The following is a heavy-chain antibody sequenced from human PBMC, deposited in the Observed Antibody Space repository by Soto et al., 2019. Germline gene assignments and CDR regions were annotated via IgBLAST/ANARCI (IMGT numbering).Heavy chain of an antibody. CDR3: AKGRGKDIVVVVAATPPDY. V-gene: IGHV3-30*18. Sequence: QVQLVESGGGVVQPGRSLRLSCAASGFTFSSYGMHWVRQAPGKGLEWVAVISYDGSNKYYADSVKGRFTISRDNSKNTLYLQMNSLRAEDTAVYYCAKGRGKDIVVVVAATPPDYWCQGTLVTVSS. CDR2: ISYDGSNK. J-gene: IGHJ4*02. D-gene: IGHD2-15*01. CDR1: GFTFSSYG.